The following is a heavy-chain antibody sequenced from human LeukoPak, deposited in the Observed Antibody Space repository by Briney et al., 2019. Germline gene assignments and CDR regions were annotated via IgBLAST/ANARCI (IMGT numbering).Heavy chain of an antibody. Sequence: ASVTVSFTASGYTFTSYDINWVRQATGQGLEWMGWMNPNSGNTGYAQKFQGRVTMTRNTSISTAYMELSSLRSDDTAVYYCARVGRRYCSSTSCYVHYWGQGTLVTVSS. CDR2: MNPNSGNT. D-gene: IGHD2-2*01. J-gene: IGHJ4*02. V-gene: IGHV1-8*01. CDR1: GYTFTSYD. CDR3: ARVGRRYCSSTSCYVHY.